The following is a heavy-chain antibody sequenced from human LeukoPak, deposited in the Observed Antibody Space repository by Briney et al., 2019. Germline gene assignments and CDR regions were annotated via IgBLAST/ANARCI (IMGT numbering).Heavy chain of an antibody. V-gene: IGHV1-3*01. Sequence: ASVKVSCKASGYTSTSYAMHWVRQAPGQRLEWMGWINAGNGNTKYSQKFQGRVTITRDTSASTAYMELSSLRSEDTAVHYCARDAVPYCSSTSCYRMDVWGKGTTVTVSS. CDR2: INAGNGNT. CDR3: ARDAVPYCSSTSCYRMDV. J-gene: IGHJ6*04. D-gene: IGHD2-2*01. CDR1: GYTSTSYA.